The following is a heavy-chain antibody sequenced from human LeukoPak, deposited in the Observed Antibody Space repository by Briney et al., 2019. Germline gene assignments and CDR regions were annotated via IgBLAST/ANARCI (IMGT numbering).Heavy chain of an antibody. CDR1: RGPKSSQY. CDR3: ARERPPWMVVTDPYYNMDV. Sequence: GSLCPTPTAPRGPKSSQYWNRIQLPPGRGMERNRYIYYSGSTTSTHSLKSRITISVDTSKHQSSLKLSSVNAADTAVYYCARERPPWMVVTDPYYNMDVWGKGTTVTVSS. CDR2: IYYSGST. V-gene: IGHV4-59*11. D-gene: IGHD2-21*02. J-gene: IGHJ6*03.